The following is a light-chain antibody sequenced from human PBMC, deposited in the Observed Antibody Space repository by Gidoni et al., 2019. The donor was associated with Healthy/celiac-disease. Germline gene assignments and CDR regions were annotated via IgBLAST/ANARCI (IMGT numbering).Light chain of an antibody. V-gene: IGKV1-39*01. CDR3: QQSYSTPQT. CDR2: AAS. Sequence: DIQMTQSPSSLSASVGDRVTITCRASQSISSYLNWYQQKPGKAPKLLIYAASSLQSGVPSRFSGSGSGTDFTLTISSLQPEDCATYYCQQSYSTPQTFAQGTKVEIK. CDR1: QSISSY. J-gene: IGKJ1*01.